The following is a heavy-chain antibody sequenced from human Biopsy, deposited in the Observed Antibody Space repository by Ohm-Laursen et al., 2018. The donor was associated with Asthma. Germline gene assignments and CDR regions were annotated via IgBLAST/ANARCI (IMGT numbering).Heavy chain of an antibody. CDR1: PGSINDYY. D-gene: IGHD1-1*01. CDR2: VHSSGST. V-gene: IGHV4-59*01. Sequence: SETLSFTCSVSPGSINDYYWNWIRQFPGKGLEWIGYVHSSGSTRFNPSLKSRVTLSVDTSKSQFSLTVSSVTAADTAVYYCARSDPDNGSSKVQHAFDIWGQGTLVTVSS. CDR3: ARSDPDNGSSKVQHAFDI. J-gene: IGHJ3*02.